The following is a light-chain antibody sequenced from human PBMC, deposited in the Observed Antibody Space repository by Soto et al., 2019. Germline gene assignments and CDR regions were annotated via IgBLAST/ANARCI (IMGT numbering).Light chain of an antibody. V-gene: IGKV3-20*01. CDR1: QSVSSSY. CDR2: GAS. Sequence: EIVLTQSPGTVSLSPGDRATLSCRASQSVSSSYLAWYQQKPGQAPGLLIYGASSRATGIPDRFSGSGSGTDFTLTISRLEPEDFAVYYCQQYGRSPWTFGQGTKVDIK. CDR3: QQYGRSPWT. J-gene: IGKJ1*01.